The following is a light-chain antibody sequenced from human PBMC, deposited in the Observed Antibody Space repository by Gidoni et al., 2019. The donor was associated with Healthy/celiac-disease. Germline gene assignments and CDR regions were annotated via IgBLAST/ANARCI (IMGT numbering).Light chain of an antibody. J-gene: IGKJ5*01. CDR1: QSVSSH. Sequence: EIVLTQSPATLSLSPGERATLPCRASQSVSSHLAWYQQKPGQAPRLLIYDASNRATGVPARFSGSGSGTDFTLTISSLEPEDFAVYYCQQRSNWPPITFGQXTRLEIK. V-gene: IGKV3-11*01. CDR3: QQRSNWPPIT. CDR2: DAS.